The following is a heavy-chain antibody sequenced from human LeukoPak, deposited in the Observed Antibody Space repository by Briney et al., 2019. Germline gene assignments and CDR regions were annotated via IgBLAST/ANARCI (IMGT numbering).Heavy chain of an antibody. V-gene: IGHV3-7*01. CDR3: ARDTYPPQLIDY. CDR1: GFTFREYW. J-gene: IGHJ4*02. D-gene: IGHD5-18*01. Sequence: PGGSLRLSCAASGFTFREYWMTWVRQSPGKGLEWVANMNQDGRQIYYLDSVKGRFAISRDNAGNSLYLQMNSLRAEDTAVYYCARDTYPPQLIDYWGQGTLVTVSS. CDR2: MNQDGRQI.